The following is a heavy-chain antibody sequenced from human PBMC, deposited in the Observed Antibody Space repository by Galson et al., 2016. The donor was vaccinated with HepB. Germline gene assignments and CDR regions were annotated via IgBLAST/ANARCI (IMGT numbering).Heavy chain of an antibody. J-gene: IGHJ6*02. Sequence: QSGAEVKKPGASVKVSCKPSGYSFTSYGISWVRQAPGQGLEWMGWISGYNGDTSYAQSPQGRVTMTTDTSTSTAYMELRSLRSEDAAVYYCARSTYCSASGCYNSYGLDVWGQGTTVTVSS. CDR1: GYSFTSYG. CDR2: ISGYNGDT. D-gene: IGHD2-15*01. CDR3: ARSTYCSASGCYNSYGLDV. V-gene: IGHV1-18*04.